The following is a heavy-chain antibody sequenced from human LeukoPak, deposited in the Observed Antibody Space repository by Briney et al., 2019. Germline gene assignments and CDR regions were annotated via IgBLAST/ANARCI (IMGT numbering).Heavy chain of an antibody. CDR2: IKQDGSEK. D-gene: IGHD3-10*01. CDR1: GFTFISYW. CDR3: ARGSLRGVDIPYYFDY. Sequence: GGSLRLSCAASGFTFISYWMSWVRQAPGKGLEWVDNIKQDGSEKYYVDSVKGRFTISRDNAKNSLYLQMNSLRAEDTAVYYCARGSLRGVDIPYYFDYWGQGTLVTVSS. J-gene: IGHJ4*02. V-gene: IGHV3-7*01.